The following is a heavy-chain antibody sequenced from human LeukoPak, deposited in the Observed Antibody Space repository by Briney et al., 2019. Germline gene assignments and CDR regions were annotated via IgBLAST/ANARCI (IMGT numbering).Heavy chain of an antibody. CDR1: GITLSNYG. D-gene: IGHD3-22*01. CDR3: AKRGVVIRVIRVGFHKEAYYFDS. J-gene: IGHJ4*02. Sequence: GGSLRLSCAVSGITLSNYGMSCVREAPGKGLEWVAGISDSGGSTHYADSVKGRFTISRDNPKNTLYLQMNSLRAEDTAVYFCAKRGVVIRVIRVGFHKEAYYFDSWGQGALVTVSS. CDR2: ISDSGGST. V-gene: IGHV3-23*01.